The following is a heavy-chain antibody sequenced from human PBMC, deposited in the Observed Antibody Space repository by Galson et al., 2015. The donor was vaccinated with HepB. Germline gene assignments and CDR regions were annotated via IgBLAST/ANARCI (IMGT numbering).Heavy chain of an antibody. D-gene: IGHD2-8*01. CDR1: GFTFSDHY. Sequence: SLRLSCAASGFTFSDHYIDWVRQAPGKGLEWVGRSRNKARSYSTEYAAPVKGRFTISRDHSKNSVSLQMNSLKTEDTAVYYCARTSVYEHSLYADFEYWGQGTLVTVSS. CDR2: SRNKARSYST. CDR3: ARTSVYEHSLYADFEY. J-gene: IGHJ4*02. V-gene: IGHV3-72*01.